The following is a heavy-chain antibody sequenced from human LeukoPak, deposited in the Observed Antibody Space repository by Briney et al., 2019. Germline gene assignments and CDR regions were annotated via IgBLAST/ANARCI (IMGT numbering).Heavy chain of an antibody. CDR1: GFTFSSYA. V-gene: IGHV3-23*01. D-gene: IGHD5-18*01. Sequence: GGSLRLSCAASGFTFSSYAMSWVRQAPGKGLEWVSAISGSGGSTYYAGSVKGRFTISRDNSKNTLYLQMNSLRAEDTAVYYCATFTADAPFDYWGQGTLVTVSS. CDR3: ATFTADAPFDY. CDR2: ISGSGGST. J-gene: IGHJ4*02.